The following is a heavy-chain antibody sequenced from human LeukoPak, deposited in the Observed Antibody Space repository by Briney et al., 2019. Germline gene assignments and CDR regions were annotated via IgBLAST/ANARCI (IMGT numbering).Heavy chain of an antibody. CDR1: GFTFSSYA. D-gene: IGHD6-19*01. Sequence: TGGSLRLSCAASGFTFSSYAMSWVRQAPGKGLEWVSAISGSGGSTYYADSVKGRFTISRDNSKNTLYLQMNSLRAEDTAVYYCARVLGPAAGPYYFDYWGQGTLVTVSS. CDR3: ARVLGPAAGPYYFDY. CDR2: ISGSGGST. V-gene: IGHV3-23*01. J-gene: IGHJ4*02.